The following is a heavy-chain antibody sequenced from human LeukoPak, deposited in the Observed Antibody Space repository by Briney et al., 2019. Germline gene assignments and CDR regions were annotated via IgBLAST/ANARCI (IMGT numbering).Heavy chain of an antibody. D-gene: IGHD3-10*01. CDR2: INHSGST. CDR3: ATTNGSGSASDASDI. CDR1: GGSFSGYY. Sequence: PSETLSLTCAVYGGSFSGYYWSWIRQPPGKGLEWIGEINHSGSTNYNPSLKSRVTISVDTSKNQFSLKLSSVTAADTAVYYCATTNGSGSASDASDIWGQGTMVTVSS. J-gene: IGHJ3*02. V-gene: IGHV4-34*01.